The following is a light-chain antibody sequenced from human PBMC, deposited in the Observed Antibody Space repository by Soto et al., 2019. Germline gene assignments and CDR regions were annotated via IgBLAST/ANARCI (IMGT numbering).Light chain of an antibody. CDR3: AAWDDSLSGRV. J-gene: IGLJ2*01. CDR2: MIN. Sequence: QSVLTQPPSASGTPGQRVTISCSGSTSNIGSNYVYWYQQLPGTAPKLLIYMINQRPSGVPDRFSGSKSGTSASLAISGLRSEDEADYYCAAWDDSLSGRVFGGGTKLTVL. V-gene: IGLV1-47*01. CDR1: TSNIGSNY.